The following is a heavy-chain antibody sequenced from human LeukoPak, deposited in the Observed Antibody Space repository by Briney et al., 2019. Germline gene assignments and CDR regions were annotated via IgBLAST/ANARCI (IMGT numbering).Heavy chain of an antibody. CDR3: ARVQTGGYYYYMDV. J-gene: IGHJ6*03. V-gene: IGHV4-39*07. CDR2: VYYRGST. D-gene: IGHD3-16*01. Sequence: KPSETLSLTCAVSGGSISSSSYYWGWIRQPPGKGLEWIGSVYYRGSTYYNASLKSRVTISVDTSKNQFSLRLSSVTAADTAVFYCARVQTGGYYYYMDVWGKGSPVTGSS. CDR1: GGSISSSSYY.